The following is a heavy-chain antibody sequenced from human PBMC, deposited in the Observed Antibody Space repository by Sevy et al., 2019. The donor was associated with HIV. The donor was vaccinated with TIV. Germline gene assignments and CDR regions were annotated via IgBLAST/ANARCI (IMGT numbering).Heavy chain of an antibody. D-gene: IGHD3-10*01. V-gene: IGHV3-30*18. J-gene: IGHJ6*02. CDR1: GFTFSSYG. Sequence: GGSLRLSCAASGFTFSSYGMHWVRQAPGKGLEWVAVISYDGSNKYYAYSVKGRFTISRDNSKNTLYLQMNSLRAEDTAVYYCAKAFYDYKDYYYYGMDVWGQGTTVTVSS. CDR2: ISYDGSNK. CDR3: AKAFYDYKDYYYYGMDV.